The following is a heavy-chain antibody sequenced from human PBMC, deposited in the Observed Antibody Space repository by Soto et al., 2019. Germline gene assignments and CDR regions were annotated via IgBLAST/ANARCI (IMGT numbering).Heavy chain of an antibody. CDR3: AKRASGSYFDY. CDR1: GFTFSSYA. CDR2: ISGSGGST. V-gene: IGHV3-23*01. Sequence: EVQLLKSGGGLVQPGGSLRLSCAASGFTFSSYAMNWVRQAPGKGLEWVSVISGSGGSTYYADSVKGRFTISRDNSKNTLYLQMKSLGAEDTAVYYCAKRASGSYFDYWGQGTLVTVSS. J-gene: IGHJ4*02. D-gene: IGHD3-10*01.